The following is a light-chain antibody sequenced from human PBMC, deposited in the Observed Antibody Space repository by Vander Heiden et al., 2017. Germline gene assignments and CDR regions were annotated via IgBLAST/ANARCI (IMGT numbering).Light chain of an antibody. CDR3: QQSYSTPYT. CDR2: AAS. J-gene: IGKJ2*01. CDR1: QSIYSY. V-gene: IGKV1-39*01. Sequence: DIQLTQSPSSLSASVGARVTITSRANQSIYSYLNWYQQKSGKVPKVLIYAASSLQGRVPSRFSGSGSGRDFTLTITSLHPEDFATYYCQQSYSTPYTFGHGTKLEIK.